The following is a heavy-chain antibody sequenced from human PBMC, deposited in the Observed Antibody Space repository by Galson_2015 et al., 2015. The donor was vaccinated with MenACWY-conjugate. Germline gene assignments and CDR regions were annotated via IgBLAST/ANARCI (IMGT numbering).Heavy chain of an antibody. J-gene: IGHJ4*02. CDR1: GFSFSDSA. CDR3: TRQSPLNFDY. Sequence: SLRLSCAASGFSFSDSAMHWVRQASGKGLEWVGRIRSKRNNYATTYAASVQGRFTIYRDESERMAYLHMNSLKTEDTAIYYCTRQSPLNFDYWGQGVLVTVSS. CDR2: IRSKRNNYAT. V-gene: IGHV3-73*01.